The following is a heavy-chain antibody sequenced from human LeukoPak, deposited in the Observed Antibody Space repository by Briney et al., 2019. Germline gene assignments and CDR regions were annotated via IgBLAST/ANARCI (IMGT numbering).Heavy chain of an antibody. D-gene: IGHD4/OR15-4a*01. CDR2: IHYSGTT. Sequence: SETLSLTCNVSGASIRISNYFWGWIRQPPGKGLEWIGNIHYSGTTYYNPSLKSRVTISVDTSKNQFSLKLSSVTAADTAVYYCARLASLSTIAHRGRTWVDPWGQGTLVTVSS. J-gene: IGHJ5*02. V-gene: IGHV4-39*07. CDR1: GASIRISNYF. CDR3: ARLASLSTIAHRGRTWVDP.